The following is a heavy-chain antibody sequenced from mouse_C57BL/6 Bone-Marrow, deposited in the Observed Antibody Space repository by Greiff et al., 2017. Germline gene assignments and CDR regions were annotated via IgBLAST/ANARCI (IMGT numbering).Heavy chain of an antibody. V-gene: IGHV1-50*01. CDR3: AREDY. CDR1: GYTFTSYW. J-gene: IGHJ2*01. Sequence: VQLQQPGAELVKPGASVQLSCKASGYTFTSYWMQWVKQRPGQGLEWIGEIDPSDSYTNYNQKFKGKATLTVDTSSSTAYMQLSSLTSEDSAVYYCAREDYWGQGTTLTVSS. CDR2: IDPSDSYT.